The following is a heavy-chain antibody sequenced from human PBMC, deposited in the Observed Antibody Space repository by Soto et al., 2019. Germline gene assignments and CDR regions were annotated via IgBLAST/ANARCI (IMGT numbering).Heavy chain of an antibody. CDR3: ARIETGRVVTRPNWLDP. CDR2: INAGNGNT. CDR1: GYTFTNYA. V-gene: IGHV1-3*01. D-gene: IGHD2-21*02. Sequence: QVQLVQSGAEVKKPGASVKVSCKASGYTFTNYAIHWVRQAPGQRLEWMGWINAGNGNTKYSQKFQGRVTITRDTSASTAYMELSSLRSEDTAVYYCARIETGRVVTRPNWLDPWGQGTLVTVSS. J-gene: IGHJ5*02.